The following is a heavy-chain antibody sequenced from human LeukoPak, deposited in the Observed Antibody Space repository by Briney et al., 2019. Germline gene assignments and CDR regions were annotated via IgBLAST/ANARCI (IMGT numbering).Heavy chain of an antibody. D-gene: IGHD2-21*01. CDR2: ISSTDAGT. Sequence: GGSLRLSCAASGFTLSSYAMSWVRQAPGKGLEWVSAISSTDAGTYHADSVRGRFTISRDSSKNTLYLQMNSLRAEDAAVYYCAKAPVTSCRGAYCYPFDYWGQGTLVTVSS. CDR1: GFTLSSYA. V-gene: IGHV3-23*01. J-gene: IGHJ4*02. CDR3: AKAPVTSCRGAYCYPFDY.